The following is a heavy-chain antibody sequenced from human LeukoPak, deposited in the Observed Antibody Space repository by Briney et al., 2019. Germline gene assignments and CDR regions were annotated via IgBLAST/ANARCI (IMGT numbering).Heavy chain of an antibody. J-gene: IGHJ4*02. V-gene: IGHV3-48*03. Sequence: GGSLILSCAASGFTFSSHEMNWVRQAPGKGLEWLSYISSTGGTIYYADSVKGRFTISRDNAKNSLYLQMNSLRAEDTAVYYCARYSFSGSFDYWGQGTLVTVSS. CDR2: ISSTGGTI. D-gene: IGHD4-11*01. CDR3: ARYSFSGSFDY. CDR1: GFTFSSHE.